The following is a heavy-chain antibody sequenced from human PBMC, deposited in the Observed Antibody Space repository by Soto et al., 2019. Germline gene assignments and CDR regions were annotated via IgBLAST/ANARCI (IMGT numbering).Heavy chain of an antibody. CDR1: GYTFTGYY. CDR3: AITGSCTTPFLLFAS. D-gene: IGHD1-20*01. Sequence: VKGSCKASGYTFTGYYMHWVRQAPGQGLEWMGWINPNSGGTNYAQKFQGWVTMTRDTSISTAYMELSRLRSDDTAVYYCAITGSCTTPFLLFASCGQGTLVSVSS. CDR2: INPNSGGT. J-gene: IGHJ1*01. V-gene: IGHV1-2*04.